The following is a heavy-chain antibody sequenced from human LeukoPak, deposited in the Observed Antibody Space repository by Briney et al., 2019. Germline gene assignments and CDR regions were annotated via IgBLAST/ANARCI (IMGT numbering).Heavy chain of an antibody. V-gene: IGHV4-34*01. CDR3: AGNVDIVDTTGGYYFDY. D-gene: IGHD5-12*01. J-gene: IGHJ4*02. Sequence: SETLSLTCAVSGGSFSGYYWSWIRQPPGKGLEWIGEINHSGSNNYNPSLKSRVTISVEKSKNQFFLKLSSVTAADTAVYYCAGNVDIVDTTGGYYFDYWGEGTRVTVSS. CDR1: GGSFSGYY. CDR2: INHSGSN.